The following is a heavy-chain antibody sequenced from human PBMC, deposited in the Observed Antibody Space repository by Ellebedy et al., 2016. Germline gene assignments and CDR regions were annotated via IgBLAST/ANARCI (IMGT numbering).Heavy chain of an antibody. J-gene: IGHJ6*02. D-gene: IGHD2-2*01. CDR2: INHSGST. CDR3: ARVVPAARRSYYGMDV. V-gene: IGHV4-34*01. CDR1: GGSFSGYY. Sequence: SETLSLTXAVYGGSFSGYYWSWIRQPPGKGLEWIGEINHSGSTNYNPSLKSRVTISVDTSKNQFSLKLSSVTAADTAVYYCARVVPAARRSYYGMDVWGQGTTVTVSS.